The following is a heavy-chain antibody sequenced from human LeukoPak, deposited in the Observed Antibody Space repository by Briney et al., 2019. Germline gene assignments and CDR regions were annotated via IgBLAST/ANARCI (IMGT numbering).Heavy chain of an antibody. J-gene: IGHJ6*02. D-gene: IGHD6-6*01. CDR2: ISWNSGSI. Sequence: GGSLRLSCAASGFTFDDYAMHWVRQAPGKGLEWVSGISWNSGSIGYADSVKGRFTISRDNAKNSLHLQMNSLRAEDTALYYCAKDMGYSSSDGYGMDVWGQGTTVTVSS. CDR3: AKDMGYSSSDGYGMDV. CDR1: GFTFDDYA. V-gene: IGHV3-9*01.